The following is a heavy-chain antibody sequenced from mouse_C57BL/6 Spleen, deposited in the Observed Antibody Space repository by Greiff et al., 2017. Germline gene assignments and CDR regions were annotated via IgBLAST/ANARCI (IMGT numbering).Heavy chain of an antibody. Sequence: QVQLQQSGAELVKPGASVKLSCKASGYTFTSYWMHWVKQRPGQGLEWIGMIHPNSGSTNYNEKFKSKATLTVDKSSSTAYMQLSSLTSEDSAVYYCARHGSSYFAWFAYWGQGTLVTVSA. CDR3: ARHGSSYFAWFAY. J-gene: IGHJ3*01. D-gene: IGHD1-1*01. V-gene: IGHV1-64*01. CDR1: GYTFTSYW. CDR2: IHPNSGST.